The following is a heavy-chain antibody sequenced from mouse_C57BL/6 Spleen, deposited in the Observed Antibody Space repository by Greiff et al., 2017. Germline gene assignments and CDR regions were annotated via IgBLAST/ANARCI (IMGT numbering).Heavy chain of an antibody. V-gene: IGHV1-52*01. CDR2: IDPSDSET. Sequence: VQLQQPGAELVRPGSSVKLSCKASGYTFTSYWMHWVKQRPIQGLEWIGNIDPSDSETHYNQKFKDKATLTVDKSSSTAYMQLSSLTSEDSAVXYCAREGDSNWYFGGWGTGTTGTVAS. CDR3: AREGDSNWYFGG. CDR1: GYTFTSYW. J-gene: IGHJ1*03.